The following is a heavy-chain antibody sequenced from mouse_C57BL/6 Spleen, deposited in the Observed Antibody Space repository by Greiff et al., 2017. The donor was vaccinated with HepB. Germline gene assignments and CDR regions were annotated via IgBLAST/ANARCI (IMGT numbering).Heavy chain of an antibody. CDR2: IYPGGGYT. V-gene: IGHV1-63*01. D-gene: IGHD3-2*02. CDR1: GYTFTNYW. J-gene: IGHJ4*01. Sequence: VQLQQSGAELVRPGTSVKMSCKASGYTFTNYWIGWAKQRPGHGLEWIGDIYPGGGYTNYNEKFKGKATLTADKSSSTAYMQFSSLTSEDSAIYYCARHSSGYGYYAMDYWGQGTSVTVSS. CDR3: ARHSSGYGYYAMDY.